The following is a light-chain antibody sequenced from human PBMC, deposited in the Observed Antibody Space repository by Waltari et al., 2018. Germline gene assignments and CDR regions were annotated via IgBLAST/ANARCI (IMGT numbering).Light chain of an antibody. J-gene: IGLJ3*02. CDR1: SGHSSNV. Sequence: QLVLTQSPSAPASLGASVKLTCTLSSGHSSNVIASNQQQPAKGPRYLMKINSDGSHSKGAEIPDRFSGSSSGAERYLTISSLQSEDEADYYCQTGGHGTWVFGGGTKLTVL. CDR2: INSDGSH. CDR3: QTGGHGTWV. V-gene: IGLV4-69*01.